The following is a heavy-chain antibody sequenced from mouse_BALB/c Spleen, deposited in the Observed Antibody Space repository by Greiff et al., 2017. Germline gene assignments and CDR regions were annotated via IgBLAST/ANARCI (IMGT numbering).Heavy chain of an antibody. V-gene: IGHV1S81*02. CDR3: TRWRGTTATFDY. D-gene: IGHD1-2*01. Sequence: QVQLKQPGAELVKPGASVKLSCKASGYTFTSYYMYWVKQRPGQGLEWIGGINPSNGGTNFNEKFKSKATLTVDKSSSTAYMQLSSLTSEDSAVYYCTRWRGTTATFDYWGQGTTLTVSS. J-gene: IGHJ2*01. CDR2: INPSNGGT. CDR1: GYTFTSYY.